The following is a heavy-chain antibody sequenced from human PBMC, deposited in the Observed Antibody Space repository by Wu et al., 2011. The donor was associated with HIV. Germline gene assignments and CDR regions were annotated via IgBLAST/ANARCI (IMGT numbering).Heavy chain of an antibody. CDR3: ARDLVQAIFGVIDYYFDY. J-gene: IGHJ4*02. D-gene: IGHD3-3*01. CDR1: GDTFTSYY. CDR2: ITPGGGST. Sequence: QVQLVQSGAEVKKPGASVKVSCKASGDTFTSYYMHWVRQAPGQGLEWMGIITPGGGSTSYAQKFQGRVTMTTDTSTSTVYMELSSLRSEDTAVYYCARDLVQAIFGVIDYYFDYWGQGTLVTVSS. V-gene: IGHV1-46*01.